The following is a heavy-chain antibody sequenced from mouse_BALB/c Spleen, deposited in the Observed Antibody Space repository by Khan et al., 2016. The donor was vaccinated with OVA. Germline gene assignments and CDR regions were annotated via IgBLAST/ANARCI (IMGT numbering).Heavy chain of an antibody. CDR1: GYTFTSYY. Sequence: VQLQQSGAELVKPGASVKLSCKASGYTFTSYYMYWVKQRPGQGLEWIGEINPSNGGTNVNEKFKSKATLTVDKSSSTAYMEVSSLTSEDSAVDYWTRGGYGSPFAYWGQGTLVTVSA. V-gene: IGHV1S81*02. D-gene: IGHD1-1*01. CDR3: TRGGYGSPFAY. J-gene: IGHJ3*01. CDR2: INPSNGGT.